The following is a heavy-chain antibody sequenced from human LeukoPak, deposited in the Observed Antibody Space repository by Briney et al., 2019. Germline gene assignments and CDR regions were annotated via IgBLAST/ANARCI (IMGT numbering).Heavy chain of an antibody. CDR1: GFTFSDYY. J-gene: IGHJ4*02. Sequence: GGSLRLSCAASGFTFSDYYMSWIRQAPGKGLEWVSAISGSGGSTYYADSVKGRFTISRDNSKNTLYLQMNSLRAEDTAVYYCAKDPRVLLWFGGPDYWGQGTLVTVSS. CDR3: AKDPRVLLWFGGPDY. D-gene: IGHD3-10*01. CDR2: ISGSGGST. V-gene: IGHV3-23*01.